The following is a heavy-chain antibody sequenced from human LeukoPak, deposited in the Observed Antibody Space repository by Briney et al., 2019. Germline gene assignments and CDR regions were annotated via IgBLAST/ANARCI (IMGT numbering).Heavy chain of an antibody. V-gene: IGHV1-69*05. Sequence: SVKVSCKASGGTFSSYAISWVRQAPGQGLEWTGRIIPIFGTANYAQKFQGRVTITTDESTSTAYMELSSLRSEDTAVYYCARVGVGATSPFGYWGQGTLVTVSS. CDR3: ARVGVGATSPFGY. J-gene: IGHJ4*02. CDR2: IIPIFGTA. CDR1: GGTFSSYA. D-gene: IGHD1-26*01.